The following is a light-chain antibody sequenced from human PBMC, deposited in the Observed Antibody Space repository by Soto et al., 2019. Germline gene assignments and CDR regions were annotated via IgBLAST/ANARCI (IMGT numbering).Light chain of an antibody. Sequence: DIQMTQSPSTLSASVGDRVTITCRASQSISSWLAWYQQKPGKAPKLLIYDASSLESGVPSRFSGSGSGTDFTLTISRLEPEDFAVYYCQHYGSLSWTFGQGTKVDIK. V-gene: IGKV1-5*01. CDR1: QSISSW. J-gene: IGKJ1*01. CDR2: DAS. CDR3: QHYGSLSWT.